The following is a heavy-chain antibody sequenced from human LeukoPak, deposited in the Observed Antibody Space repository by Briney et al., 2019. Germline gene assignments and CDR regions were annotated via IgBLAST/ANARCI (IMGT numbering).Heavy chain of an antibody. CDR3: ARGGGYGCSSTSCYTGDY. D-gene: IGHD2-2*02. Sequence: ASVKVSCKVSGYTLTELSMHWVRQAPGKGLEWMGGFDPEDGETIYAQKFQGRVTMTEDTSTDTAYMELSSLRSEDTAVYYCARGGGYGCSSTSCYTGDYWGQGTLVTVSS. CDR2: FDPEDGET. J-gene: IGHJ4*02. V-gene: IGHV1-24*01. CDR1: GYTLTELS.